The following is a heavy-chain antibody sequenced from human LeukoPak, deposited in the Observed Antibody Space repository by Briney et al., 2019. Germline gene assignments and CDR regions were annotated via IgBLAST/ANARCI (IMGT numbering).Heavy chain of an antibody. CDR3: ARGDHYDSSGRNPNFDY. CDR2: IYYSGST. J-gene: IGHJ4*02. D-gene: IGHD3-22*01. Sequence: SETLSLTCTVSGGSISSYYWSWIRQPPGKGLEWIGYIYYSGSTNYNPSLKSRVTILVDTSKNQFSLKLRSVTAADTAIYYCARGDHYDSSGRNPNFDYWGQGALVTVSS. CDR1: GGSISSYY. V-gene: IGHV4-59*01.